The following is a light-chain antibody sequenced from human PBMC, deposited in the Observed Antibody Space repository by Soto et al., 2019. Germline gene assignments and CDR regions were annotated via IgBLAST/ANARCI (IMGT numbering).Light chain of an antibody. J-gene: IGKJ1*01. Sequence: FTQSPGPPSQSPGERATLTCRASQSLSSGYLAWYQQKHGQAPRILIYDASNRDTGIPARFSASGSGTDFTLTISEVQPEDFSLYYCLQRQSWPRTFGQGTKVDIK. CDR3: LQRQSWPRT. CDR2: DAS. CDR1: QSLSSGY. V-gene: IGKV3-11*01.